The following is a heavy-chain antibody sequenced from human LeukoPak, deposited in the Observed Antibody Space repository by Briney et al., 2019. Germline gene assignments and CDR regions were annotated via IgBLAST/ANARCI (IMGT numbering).Heavy chain of an antibody. D-gene: IGHD1-26*01. CDR2: IYHSGST. Sequence: SETLSLTCTVSGGSISSGAYYWSCIRQPPGKGLEWIGYIYHSGSTYYNPSLKSRVTISVDRSKNQFSLKLSSVTAADTAVYYCARGGERPALDYWGQGTLVTVSS. CDR3: ARGGERPALDY. CDR1: GGSISSGAYY. J-gene: IGHJ4*02. V-gene: IGHV4-30-2*01.